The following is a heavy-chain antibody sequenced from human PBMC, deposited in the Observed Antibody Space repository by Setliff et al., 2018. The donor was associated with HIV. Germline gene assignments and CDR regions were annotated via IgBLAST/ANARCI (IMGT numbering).Heavy chain of an antibody. CDR2: MNPNSGNT. CDR1: GYTFSSYD. CDR3: ARARRDSYDRGRRNHYYIDV. J-gene: IGHJ6*03. D-gene: IGHD3-22*01. V-gene: IGHV1-8*02. Sequence: GASVKVSCKASGYTFSSYDINWVRQATGQGLEWMGWMNPNSGNTGYAQKFQGRVTMTRDTSISTAYMELNNLKFEDTAVYYCARARRDSYDRGRRNHYYIDVWGKGTPVTVSS.